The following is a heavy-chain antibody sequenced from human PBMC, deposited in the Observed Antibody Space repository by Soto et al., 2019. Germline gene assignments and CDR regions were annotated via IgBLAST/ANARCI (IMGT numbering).Heavy chain of an antibody. V-gene: IGHV3-23*01. CDR3: AKGVPGIAVAGTEYFQH. CDR1: GLTFSKFA. J-gene: IGHJ1*01. D-gene: IGHD6-19*01. CDR2: IGSGGDGI. Sequence: GALRLSCAASGLTFSKFAMKWVRQAPGKGLEWVSVIGSGGDGIHYADSVKGRFTISRDNSKNTLYLQMNSLRAEDTAVYYCAKGVPGIAVAGTEYFQHWGQGTLVTVSS.